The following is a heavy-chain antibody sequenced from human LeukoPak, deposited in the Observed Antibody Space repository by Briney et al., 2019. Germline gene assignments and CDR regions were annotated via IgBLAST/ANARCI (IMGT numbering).Heavy chain of an antibody. J-gene: IGHJ5*02. CDR2: INHSGST. V-gene: IGHV4-34*01. D-gene: IGHD6-13*01. CDR3: ARGVIAAAGIRFRFDP. CDR1: GGSFSGYY. Sequence: SETLSLTCAVYGGSFSGYYWSWIRQPPGKGLEWIGEINHSGSTNYNPSLKSRVTISVDTSKNQFSLKLSSVTAADTAVYYCARGVIAAAGIRFRFDPWGQGTLVTVSS.